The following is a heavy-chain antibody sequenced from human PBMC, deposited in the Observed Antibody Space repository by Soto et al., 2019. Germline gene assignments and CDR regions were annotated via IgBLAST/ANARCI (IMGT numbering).Heavy chain of an antibody. D-gene: IGHD1-26*01. J-gene: IGHJ4*02. CDR1: GITFSNYA. CDR3: ARAQWAPLPLS. CDR2: ISGSGRST. V-gene: IGHV3-23*01. Sequence: GGSLRLSCPASGITFSNYAVSWVRQAPGKGLEWVSGISGSGRSTHYADSVKGRFTISRDNAENSVYLQMNSLRAEDTAVYYCARAQWAPLPLSWGQGTLVTVS.